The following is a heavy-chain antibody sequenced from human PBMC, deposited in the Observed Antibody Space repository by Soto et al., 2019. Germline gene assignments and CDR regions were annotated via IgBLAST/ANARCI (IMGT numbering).Heavy chain of an antibody. D-gene: IGHD2-21*02. J-gene: IGHJ6*02. CDR3: ARGVVVVTATYGMDV. V-gene: IGHV3-64*01. Sequence: GRFTISRDNSKNTLYLQMGSLRAEDMAVYFCARGVVVVTATYGMDVWCQGTTVTVSS.